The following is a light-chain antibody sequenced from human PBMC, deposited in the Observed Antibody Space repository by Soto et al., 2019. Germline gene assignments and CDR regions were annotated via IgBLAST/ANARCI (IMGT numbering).Light chain of an antibody. CDR1: QGISNY. CDR2: AAS. V-gene: IGKV1-27*01. J-gene: IGKJ1*01. CDR3: QKYNNAPRT. Sequence: DNQMNQSPSSLSASVGDRVTITCRTSQGISNYLAWYQQKPGKVPKLLIYAASTLQSGVPSRFSGSGSGTEFTLTISSLQPEDVATYYCQKYNNAPRTFGQGTKVEIK.